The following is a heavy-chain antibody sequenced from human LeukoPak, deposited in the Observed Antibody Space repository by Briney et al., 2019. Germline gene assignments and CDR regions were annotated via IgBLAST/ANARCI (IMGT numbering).Heavy chain of an antibody. D-gene: IGHD6-13*01. Sequence: ASVKVSCKASGGTFSSYAISWVRQAPGQGLERMGRIIPIFGTANYAQKFQGRVTITTDESTSTAYMELSSLRSEDTAVYYCARERGTGYSSSWYPEGYFQHWGQGTLVTVSS. CDR1: GGTFSSYA. CDR2: IIPIFGTA. V-gene: IGHV1-69*05. J-gene: IGHJ1*01. CDR3: ARERGTGYSSSWYPEGYFQH.